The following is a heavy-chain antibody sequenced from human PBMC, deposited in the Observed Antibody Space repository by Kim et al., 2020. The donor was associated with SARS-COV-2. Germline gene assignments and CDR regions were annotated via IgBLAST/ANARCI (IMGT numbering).Heavy chain of an antibody. Sequence: GGSLRLSCSASGFTFSSYAMHWVRQAPGKGLEYVSAISSNGGSTYYADSVKGRFTISRDNSKNTLYLQMSSLRAEDTAVYYCVKGRQQLVNIFDYWGQGTLVTVSS. D-gene: IGHD6-13*01. V-gene: IGHV3-64D*06. CDR1: GFTFSSYA. CDR2: ISSNGGST. CDR3: VKGRQQLVNIFDY. J-gene: IGHJ4*02.